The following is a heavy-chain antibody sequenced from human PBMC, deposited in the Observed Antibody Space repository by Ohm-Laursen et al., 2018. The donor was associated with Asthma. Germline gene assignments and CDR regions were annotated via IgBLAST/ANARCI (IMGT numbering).Heavy chain of an antibody. CDR1: GFTVSSNY. D-gene: IGHD3-22*01. Sequence: SLRLSCSASGFTVSSNYMSWVRQAPGKGLEWVAVGGSYYDGGLKYYADSVNGRFTVSRDDSKNTLYLQMNSLRSDDTAVYYCARELYDSSGYYLDYWGQGTLVTVSS. CDR2: GGSYYDGGLK. CDR3: ARELYDSSGYYLDY. J-gene: IGHJ4*02. V-gene: IGHV3-53*05.